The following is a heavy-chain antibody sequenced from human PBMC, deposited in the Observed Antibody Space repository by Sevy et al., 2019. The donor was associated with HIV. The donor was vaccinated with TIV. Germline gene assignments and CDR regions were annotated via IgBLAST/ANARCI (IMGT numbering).Heavy chain of an antibody. J-gene: IGHJ4*02. Sequence: ASVKVSCKASGGTFSSYAISWVRQAPGQGLEWMGGIIPIFGTANYAQKFQGRVTITADESTSTAYMELSSRRSEDTAVYYCARGGSGWGSSWYIYWGQGTLVTVSS. CDR2: IIPIFGTA. D-gene: IGHD6-13*01. V-gene: IGHV1-69*13. CDR1: GGTFSSYA. CDR3: ARGGSGWGSSWYIY.